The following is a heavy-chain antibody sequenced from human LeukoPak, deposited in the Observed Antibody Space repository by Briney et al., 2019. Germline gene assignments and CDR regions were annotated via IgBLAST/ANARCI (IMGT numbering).Heavy chain of an antibody. CDR2: MNSNSDNT. V-gene: IGHV1-8*01. CDR1: GYTFTSYD. D-gene: IGHD3-22*01. Sequence: RASVKVSCKASGYTFTSYDINWVRQATGQGLEWMGWMNSNSDNTGYARKFQGRVTITRNTSISTAYMELSSLRSEDTAVYYCARVYDSSGHYPIDYWGQGTLVTVSS. J-gene: IGHJ4*02. CDR3: ARVYDSSGHYPIDY.